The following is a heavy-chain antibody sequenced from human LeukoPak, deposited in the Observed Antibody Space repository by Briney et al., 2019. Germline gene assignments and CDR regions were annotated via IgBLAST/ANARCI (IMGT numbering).Heavy chain of an antibody. D-gene: IGHD6-13*01. Sequence: GGTLRLSCAASGFTFSTYGMNWVRQAPGKGLEWVANIKQDGSEKYYVDSVKGRFTISRDNAKNSLYLQMNSLRAEDTAVYYCARLGYGYSSRWSNGGYFQHWGQGTLVTVSS. CDR3: ARLGYGYSSRWSNGGYFQH. J-gene: IGHJ1*01. V-gene: IGHV3-7*01. CDR2: IKQDGSEK. CDR1: GFTFSTYG.